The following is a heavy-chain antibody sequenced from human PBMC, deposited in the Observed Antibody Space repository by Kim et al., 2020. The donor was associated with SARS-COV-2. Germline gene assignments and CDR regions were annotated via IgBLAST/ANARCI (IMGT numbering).Heavy chain of an antibody. J-gene: IGHJ5*02. Sequence: GESLKISCKGSGYSFTSYWIGWVCQMPGKGLEWMGIIYPGDSDTRYSPSFQGQVTISADKSISTAYLQWSSLKASDTAMYYCARRPRGYFDPFDPWGQGTLVTVSS. CDR1: GYSFTSYW. V-gene: IGHV5-51*01. D-gene: IGHD3-9*01. CDR3: ARRPRGYFDPFDP. CDR2: IYPGDSDT.